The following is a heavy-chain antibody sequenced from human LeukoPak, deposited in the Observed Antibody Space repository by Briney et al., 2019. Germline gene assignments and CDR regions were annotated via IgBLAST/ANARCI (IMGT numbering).Heavy chain of an antibody. V-gene: IGHV3-48*01. CDR3: ARASGAGSYYGETLDY. CDR2: ISSSSSTI. Sequence: PGGSLRLSCAASGFTFSSYSMNWVRQAPGKGLERVSYISSSSSTIYYADSVKGRFTISRDNAKNSLYLQMNSLRAEDTAVYYCARASGAGSYYGETLDYWGQGTLVTVSS. CDR1: GFTFSSYS. D-gene: IGHD1-26*01. J-gene: IGHJ4*02.